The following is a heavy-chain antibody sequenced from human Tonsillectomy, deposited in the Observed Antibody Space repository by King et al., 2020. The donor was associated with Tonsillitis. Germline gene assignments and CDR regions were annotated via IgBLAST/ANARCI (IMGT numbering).Heavy chain of an antibody. CDR2: ITTKGGST. J-gene: IGHJ4*02. D-gene: IGHD3-10*01. Sequence: VQLVESGGGLVQPGGSLRLSCSASGFTFSSHAMHWVRQAPGKGLEYVSAITTKGGSTYYADSVKGRFTISRDNSKNTLYLQMSSLRAEDTAVYYCVTDHFSWEDPGVTMVREGGFDYWGQGTLVTVSS. V-gene: IGHV3-64D*06. CDR3: VTDHFSWEDPGVTMVREGGFDY. CDR1: GFTFSSHA.